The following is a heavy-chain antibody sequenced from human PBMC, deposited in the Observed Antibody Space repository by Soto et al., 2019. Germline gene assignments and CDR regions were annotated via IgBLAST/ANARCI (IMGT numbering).Heavy chain of an antibody. CDR3: AKPPVSTVSTTDYNFYGLDV. D-gene: IGHD4-4*01. V-gene: IGHV3-23*01. CDR1: GFTFSRYG. Sequence: EVQLLESGGGLVQPGGSLRLSCAASGFTFSRYGMSWVRQAPGKGLEWDSGISGRGGITYYADSVKGRLTSSRDISKNTLHLQTNSLRAEETAVYYCAKPPVSTVSTTDYNFYGLDVWGPGTTVTVAS. J-gene: IGHJ6*02. CDR2: ISGRGGIT.